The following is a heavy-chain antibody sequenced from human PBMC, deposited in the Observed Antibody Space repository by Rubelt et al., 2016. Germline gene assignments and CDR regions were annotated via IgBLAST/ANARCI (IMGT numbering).Heavy chain of an antibody. CDR2: IYYSWST. CDR3: AGSPRGYYDSSGYRLRFQH. CDR1: GGSISSSSYS. V-gene: IGHV4-39*07. D-gene: IGHD3-22*01. J-gene: IGHJ1*01. Sequence: QLQLQESGPGLVKPSETLSLTCTVSGGSISSSSYSWGWIRQPPGKGLEWIGSIYYSWSTYYNPSLKSRVTISVDTSKNQFSRKLSSVTAADTAVYYCAGSPRGYYDSSGYRLRFQHWGQGTLVTVSS.